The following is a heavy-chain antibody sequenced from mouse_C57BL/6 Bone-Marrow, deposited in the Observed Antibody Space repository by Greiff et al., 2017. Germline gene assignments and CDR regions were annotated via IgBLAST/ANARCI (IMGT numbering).Heavy chain of an antibody. J-gene: IGHJ2*01. Sequence: EVHLVESGGDLVKPGGSLTLSCAASGFTFSSYGMSWVRQTPDKRLEWVATISSGGSYTYYPDSVKGRFTISRDNAKNTLYLQMSSLKSEDTAMYYCARHVIYYGSFYYFDYWGQGTTLTVSS. V-gene: IGHV5-6*01. CDR2: ISSGGSYT. CDR3: ARHVIYYGSFYYFDY. CDR1: GFTFSSYG. D-gene: IGHD1-1*01.